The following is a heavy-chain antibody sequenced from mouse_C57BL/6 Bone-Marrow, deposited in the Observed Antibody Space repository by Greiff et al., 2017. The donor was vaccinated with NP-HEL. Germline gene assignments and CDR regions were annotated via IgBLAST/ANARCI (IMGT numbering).Heavy chain of an antibody. J-gene: IGHJ1*03. CDR3: ARLGRGDFDV. V-gene: IGHV1-19*01. CDR1: GYTFTDYY. Sequence: VQLQQSGPVLVKPGASVKMSCKASGYTFTDYYMNWVKQSHGKSLEWIGVINPYNGGTSYNQKFKGKATLTVDKSSSTAYMELNSLTSEDSAVYYCARLGRGDFDVWGTGTTVTVSS. CDR2: INPYNGGT. D-gene: IGHD4-1*01.